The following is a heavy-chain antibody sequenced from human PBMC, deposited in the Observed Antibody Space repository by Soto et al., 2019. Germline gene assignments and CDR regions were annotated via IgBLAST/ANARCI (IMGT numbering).Heavy chain of an antibody. CDR2: ISYDGSNK. J-gene: IGHJ6*02. D-gene: IGHD4-17*01. Sequence: SLRLSCAAPGFTFSSYAMHWVRQAPGKGLEWVAVISYDGSNKYYADSVKGRFTISRDNSKNTLYLQMNSLRAEDTAVYYCARDVTVTQYYYYGMDVWGQGTTVTVSS. V-gene: IGHV3-30-3*01. CDR1: GFTFSSYA. CDR3: ARDVTVTQYYYYGMDV.